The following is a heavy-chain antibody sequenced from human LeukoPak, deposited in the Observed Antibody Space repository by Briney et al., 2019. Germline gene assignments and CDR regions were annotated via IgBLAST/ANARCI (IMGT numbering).Heavy chain of an antibody. J-gene: IGHJ5*02. CDR3: ARASAYGDYGFDP. CDR2: MNPNSGNT. CDR1: GYTFTSYD. Sequence: ASVEVSCKASGYTFTSYDINWVRQATGQGLEWMGWMNPNSGNTGYAQKFQGRVTITRNTSISTAYMELSSLRSEDTAVYYCARASAYGDYGFDPWGQGTLVTVSS. V-gene: IGHV1-8*03. D-gene: IGHD4-17*01.